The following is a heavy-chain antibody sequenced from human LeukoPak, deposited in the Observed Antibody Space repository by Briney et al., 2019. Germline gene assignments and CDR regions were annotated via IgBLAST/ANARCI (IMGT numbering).Heavy chain of an antibody. CDR2: ISGSGGST. J-gene: IGHJ4*02. V-gene: IGHV3-23*01. D-gene: IGHD3-10*01. CDR3: AKDLSRVRRYGELPYYFDY. Sequence: GGSLRLSCAASGFTFSSYAMSWVRQAPGKGLEWVSAISGSGGSTYYADSVKGRFTISRDNSKNTLYLQMNSLRAEDTAVYYCAKDLSRVRRYGELPYYFDYWGQGTLVTVSS. CDR1: GFTFSSYA.